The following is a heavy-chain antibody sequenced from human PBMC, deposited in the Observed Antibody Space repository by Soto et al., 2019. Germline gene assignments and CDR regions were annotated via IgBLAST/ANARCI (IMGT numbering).Heavy chain of an antibody. D-gene: IGHD4-17*01. CDR1: GFSLSTSGVG. Sequence: QITLKESGPTLVKPTQTLTLTCTFSGFSLSTSGVGVGWIRQPPGKALEWLALIYWDDDKRYSPSLKSRLTITKDTSKNQVVLTMTNMDPVDTATYYCAHTDYGDYAMSWYFDYWGQGTLVIVSS. J-gene: IGHJ4*02. CDR2: IYWDDDK. V-gene: IGHV2-5*02. CDR3: AHTDYGDYAMSWYFDY.